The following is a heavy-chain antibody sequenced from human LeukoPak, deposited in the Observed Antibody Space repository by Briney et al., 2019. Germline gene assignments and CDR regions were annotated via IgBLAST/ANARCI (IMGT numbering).Heavy chain of an antibody. J-gene: IGHJ4*02. V-gene: IGHV3-23*01. CDR3: AKEGTNLEDSVARGTRFDH. CDR2: IKFSGGRT. D-gene: IGHD6-19*01. Sequence: PGGTLRLSCAASGFPLKNYDMSWVRQAPGKGLEWVANIKFSGGRTYYADSAKGRFTISRDNSKGTLYLDMNTVRVEDTAIYYCAKEGTNLEDSVARGTRFDHWGQGILVIVSS. CDR1: GFPLKNYD.